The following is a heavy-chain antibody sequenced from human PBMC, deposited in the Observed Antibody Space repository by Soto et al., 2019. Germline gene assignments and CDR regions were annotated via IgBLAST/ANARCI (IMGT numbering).Heavy chain of an antibody. CDR2: MNPNSGNT. J-gene: IGHJ5*02. CDR3: ARGRGVVVPAAIDRFDP. Sequence: GASVKVSCKASGYTFTSYDINWVRQATGQGLEWMGWMNPNSGNTGYAQKFQGRVTMTRNTSISTAYMELSSLRSEDTAVYYCARGRGVVVPAAIDRFDPWGQGTLVTVSS. D-gene: IGHD2-2*02. V-gene: IGHV1-8*01. CDR1: GYTFTSYD.